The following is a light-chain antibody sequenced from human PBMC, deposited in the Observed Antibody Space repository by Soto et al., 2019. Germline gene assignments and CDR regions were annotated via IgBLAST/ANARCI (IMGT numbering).Light chain of an antibody. CDR1: SSNIGSNY. Sequence: QSVLTQPPSASGTPGQRVTISCSGSSSNIGSNYVYWYQQLPGTALKLLIYRNNQRPSGVPDRFSGSKSGTSASLAISGLRSEDEADYYCAAWDDSLSGRYVFGTGTKLTVL. J-gene: IGLJ1*01. V-gene: IGLV1-47*01. CDR2: RNN. CDR3: AAWDDSLSGRYV.